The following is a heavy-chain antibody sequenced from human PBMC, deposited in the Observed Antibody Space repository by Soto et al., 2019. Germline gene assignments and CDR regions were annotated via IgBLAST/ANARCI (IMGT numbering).Heavy chain of an antibody. J-gene: IGHJ6*02. CDR2: IKQDGSEK. CDR3: ARVGDYYYYGMDV. V-gene: IGHV3-7*01. CDR1: GFTFSSYW. Sequence: GGSLRLSCAASGFTFSSYWISWVRQAPGKGLEWVANIKQDGSEKYYVDSVKGRFTISRDNAKNSLYLQMNSLRAEDTAVYYCARVGDYYYYGMDVWGQGTTVTVSS.